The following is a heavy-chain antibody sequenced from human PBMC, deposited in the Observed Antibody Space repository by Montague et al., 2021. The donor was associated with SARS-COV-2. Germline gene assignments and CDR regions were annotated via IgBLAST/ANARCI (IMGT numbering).Heavy chain of an antibody. CDR1: GFTFSRHA. D-gene: IGHD5-12*01. Sequence: SRRLSCAASGFTFSRHAMNWVRQAPGKGLEWVAVISESDGRTYYTDGVKGRLTISRDNSKNTLYLQMNSLRAEDTAVYYCAIEDSGYEWGVYWGQGTLVTVSS. J-gene: IGHJ4*02. CDR3: AIEDSGYEWGVY. V-gene: IGHV3-23*01. CDR2: ISESDGRT.